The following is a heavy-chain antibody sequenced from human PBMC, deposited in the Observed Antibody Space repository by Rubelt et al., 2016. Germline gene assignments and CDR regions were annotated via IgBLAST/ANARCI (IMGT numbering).Heavy chain of an antibody. J-gene: IGHJ3*02. D-gene: IGHD3-10*01. V-gene: IGHV3-7*01. CDR3: ARGLAPIWFGAFDI. Sequence: VDSVKGRFTISRDNAKNSLYLQMNSLRAEDTAVYYCARGLAPIWFGAFDIWGQGTMVTVSS.